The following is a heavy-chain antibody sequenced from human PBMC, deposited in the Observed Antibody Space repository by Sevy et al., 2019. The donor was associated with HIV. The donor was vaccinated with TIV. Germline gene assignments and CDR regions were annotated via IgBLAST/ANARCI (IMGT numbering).Heavy chain of an antibody. Sequence: GGSLRLSCAASGFAFYDYSMSWIRQAPGKGLEWVATLSFGCGKINYADSVKGRFTISRDNSKNSFYLQMDNLRVEDTALYYSAREGCTRPHDYWGQGTRVTVSS. J-gene: IGHJ4*02. CDR1: GFAFYDYS. CDR3: AREGCTRPHDY. V-gene: IGHV3-23*01. CDR2: LSFGCGKI. D-gene: IGHD2-8*01.